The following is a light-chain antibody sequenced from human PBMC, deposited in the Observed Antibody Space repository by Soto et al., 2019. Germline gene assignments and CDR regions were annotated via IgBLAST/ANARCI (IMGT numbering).Light chain of an antibody. Sequence: ETVLTQSPGTLSLSPGERATLSCRASQSVTSNYLAWYQQKPGQAPRLLIFGTSGRATGIPDRFSGSGSGTDFTLTISRLEPEDFAVYYCQQYGSSGTFGQGTKVDIK. CDR1: QSVTSNY. CDR2: GTS. CDR3: QQYGSSGT. J-gene: IGKJ1*01. V-gene: IGKV3-20*01.